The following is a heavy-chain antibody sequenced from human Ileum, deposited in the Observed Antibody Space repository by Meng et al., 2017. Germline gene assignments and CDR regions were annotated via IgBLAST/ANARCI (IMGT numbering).Heavy chain of an antibody. CDR2: INYSGTA. CDR1: GDSVISGSYY. D-gene: IGHD7-27*01. Sequence: QVQRSASGPGLVRPSETLSLTCSVSGDSVISGSYYWNWIRQSAGKGLEWIGYINYSGTAYYNAPLGSRVSMSIDTSKNQFSLKLTSVTAADTAVYYCTRDQTSNGWGSFDSRGQGTLVTVSS. J-gene: IGHJ4*02. CDR3: TRDQTSNGWGSFDS. V-gene: IGHV4-61*01.